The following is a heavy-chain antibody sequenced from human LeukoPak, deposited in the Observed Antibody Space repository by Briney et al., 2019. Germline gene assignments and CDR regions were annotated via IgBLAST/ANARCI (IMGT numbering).Heavy chain of an antibody. CDR2: ISGSGGST. V-gene: IGHV3-23*01. CDR1: GFTFSSYA. J-gene: IGHJ4*02. D-gene: IGHD3-22*01. Sequence: QAGGSLRLSCAASGFTFSSYAMSWVRQAPGKGLEWVSAISGSGGSTYYADSVKGRFTISRDNSKNTLYLQMNSLRAEDTAVYYCAKDSELRYYYDSSGSFDYWGQGTLVTVSS. CDR3: AKDSELRYYYDSSGSFDY.